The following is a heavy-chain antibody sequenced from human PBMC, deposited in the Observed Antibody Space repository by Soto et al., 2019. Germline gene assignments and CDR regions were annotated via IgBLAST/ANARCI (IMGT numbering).Heavy chain of an antibody. D-gene: IGHD6-19*01. CDR3: AKNPLLGQWLDPFDY. V-gene: IGHV3-23*01. CDR1: GFTFRNYA. Sequence: EVQLLESGGGLVQPGGSLRLSCAVSGFTFRNYAMSWVRQAPGKGLEWVSTIGRTGGSTYYADSGKGRFIISRDNSKSALFLQMNSLRAEDTAVYYCAKNPLLGQWLDPFDYWGQGTLVTVSS. J-gene: IGHJ4*02. CDR2: IGRTGGST.